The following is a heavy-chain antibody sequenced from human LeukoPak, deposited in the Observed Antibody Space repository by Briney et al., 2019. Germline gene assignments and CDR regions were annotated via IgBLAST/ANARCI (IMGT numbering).Heavy chain of an antibody. V-gene: IGHV4-59*08. D-gene: IGHD3-9*01. CDR2: IYSSGST. CDR3: ARHFRNYDILTGLDY. Sequence: SQTLSLTCTVSGGSISSYYWSWIRQSPGKGLEWIGHIYSSGSTNYNPSLKSRVTISIDTSKNQFSLKLSSVTAADTAVYYCARHFRNYDILTGLDYWGQGTLVTVSS. CDR1: GGSISSYY. J-gene: IGHJ4*02.